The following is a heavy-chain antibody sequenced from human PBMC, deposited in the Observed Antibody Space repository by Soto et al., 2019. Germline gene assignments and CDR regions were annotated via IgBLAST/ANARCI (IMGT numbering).Heavy chain of an antibody. CDR2: IYHSGST. D-gene: IGHD6-6*01. CDR1: GVSFSSTNW. J-gene: IGHJ5*02. CDR3: ARTALVAARPLDP. Sequence: PSETLSLTCAVSGVSFSSTNWWSWVRQPPGKGLEWIGDIYHSGSTQYNPSLVSRVTISIDKSKNQLSLRLNSVTAADTAVYYCARTALVAARPLDPWGQGTLVTVS. V-gene: IGHV4-4*02.